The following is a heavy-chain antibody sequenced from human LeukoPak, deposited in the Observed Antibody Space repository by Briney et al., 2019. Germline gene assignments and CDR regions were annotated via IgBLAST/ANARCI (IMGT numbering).Heavy chain of an antibody. CDR2: IKHDASET. CDR1: GFTFSTSW. Sequence: GGSLRLSCAASGFTFSTSWMSWVRQAPGKGLERVANIKHDASETNYVDSVKGRFTISRDNAKNSLYLQMNSLRAEDTAVYYCARPRVPDSWGQGTPVTVSS. V-gene: IGHV3-7*01. J-gene: IGHJ4*02. CDR3: ARPRVPDS.